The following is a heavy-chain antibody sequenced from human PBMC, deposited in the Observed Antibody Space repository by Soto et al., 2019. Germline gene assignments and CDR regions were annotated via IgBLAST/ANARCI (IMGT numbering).Heavy chain of an antibody. V-gene: IGHV1-18*01. CDR1: GYTFTSYG. Sequence: QVQLVQSGAEVKKPGASVKVSCKASGYTFTSYGISWVRQAPGQGLEWMGWISAYNGNTNYAQKLQGRVTMTTDTSTSTAYMELRSLRSDDTSVYYCAGSPNDSSSWYEPDYCGQGTLVTVSS. J-gene: IGHJ4*02. D-gene: IGHD6-13*01. CDR2: ISAYNGNT. CDR3: AGSPNDSSSWYEPDY.